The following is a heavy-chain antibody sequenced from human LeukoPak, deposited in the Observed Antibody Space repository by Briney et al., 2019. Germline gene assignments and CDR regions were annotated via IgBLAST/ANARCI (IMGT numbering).Heavy chain of an antibody. CDR2: ISYDGNDK. V-gene: IGHV3-30-3*01. CDR1: GFTFTSYA. D-gene: IGHD6-19*01. CDR3: ARGIRYGSGWYYFDY. J-gene: IGHJ4*02. Sequence: GGSLRLSCAASGFTFTSYAMHWVRQAPGKGLDWVALISYDGNDKYYADSVKGRFTMSRDNSKNTLSLQMDSLRAEDTAVYYCARGIRYGSGWYYFDYWGQGNLVTVSS.